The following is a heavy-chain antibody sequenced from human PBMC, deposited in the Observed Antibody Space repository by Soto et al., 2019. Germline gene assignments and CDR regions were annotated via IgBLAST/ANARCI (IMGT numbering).Heavy chain of an antibody. V-gene: IGHV4-61*01. Sequence: PSETLSLTCTVSGGSVSSGSHYWSWIRQPPGKGLEWIGYIYYSGSTNYNPSLKSRVTISVDTSKNQFSLKLSSVTAADTAVYYCARVVRFLEWLGWFDPWGQGTLVTVSS. D-gene: IGHD3-3*01. J-gene: IGHJ5*02. CDR1: GGSVSSGSHY. CDR3: ARVVRFLEWLGWFDP. CDR2: IYYSGST.